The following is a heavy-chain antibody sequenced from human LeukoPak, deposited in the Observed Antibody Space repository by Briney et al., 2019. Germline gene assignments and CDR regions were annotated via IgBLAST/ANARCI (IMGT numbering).Heavy chain of an antibody. CDR2: IKHRAHSYTT. V-gene: IGHV3-72*01. Sequence: GGSLRLSCAASGFTFSDHYMDWVRQAPGKGLEWVGRIKHRAHSYTTEYAASVKGRFTISRDDSKSSLYLQMNSLKIEDTAVYYCAQFAKGGWGQGTLVTVSS. CDR3: AQFAKGG. D-gene: IGHD2-21*01. J-gene: IGHJ4*02. CDR1: GFTFSDHY.